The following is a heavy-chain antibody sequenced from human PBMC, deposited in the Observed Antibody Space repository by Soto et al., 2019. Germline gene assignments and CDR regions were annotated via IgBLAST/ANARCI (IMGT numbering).Heavy chain of an antibody. J-gene: IGHJ4*02. CDR2: ISYDGSNK. D-gene: IGHD3-22*01. CDR1: GFTFSSYA. CDR3: ARDYDSSGRLEY. V-gene: IGHV3-30-3*01. Sequence: QVQLVESGGGVVQPGRSLRLSCAASGFTFSSYAMHWVRQAPGKGLEWVAVISYDGSNKYYADSVKGRFTISRDNSKNSLYLQMNSLRAEATAVYYCARDYDSSGRLEYWGQGSLVTVSS.